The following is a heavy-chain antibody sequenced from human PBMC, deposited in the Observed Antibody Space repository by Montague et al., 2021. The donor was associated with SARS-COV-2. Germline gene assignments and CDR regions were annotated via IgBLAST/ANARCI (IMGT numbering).Heavy chain of an antibody. CDR2: THRGGSSTT. D-gene: IGHD2-15*01. CDR3: GWRVVLVAAIDY. CDR1: GFTFSDFA. Sequence: SLRLSCAASGFTFSDFAMTWVRQAPGKGLEWVSVTHRGGSSTTYYADSVKGRFTISRDISQNTLYLQMNSLRAEDTAVYYCGWRVVLVAAIDYWGQGTLVTVSS. J-gene: IGHJ4*02. V-gene: IGHV3-23*03.